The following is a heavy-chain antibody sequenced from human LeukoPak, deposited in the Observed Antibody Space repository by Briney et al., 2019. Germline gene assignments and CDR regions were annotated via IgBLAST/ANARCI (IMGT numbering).Heavy chain of an antibody. CDR3: ARAPIYSYGLPYAFDI. Sequence: TGGSPRLSCAASGLTFSSYSMNWVRQAPGKGLEWVSSISSSSSYIYYADSVKGRFTISRDNAKNSLYLQMNSLRAEDTAVYYCARAPIYSYGLPYAFDIWGQGTMVTVSS. CDR2: ISSSSSYI. CDR1: GLTFSSYS. V-gene: IGHV3-21*01. D-gene: IGHD5-18*01. J-gene: IGHJ3*02.